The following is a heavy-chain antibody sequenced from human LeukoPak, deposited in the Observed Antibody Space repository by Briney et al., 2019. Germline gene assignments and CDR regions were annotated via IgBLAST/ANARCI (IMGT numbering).Heavy chain of an antibody. CDR3: ARFVGSSSFDY. D-gene: IGHD6-6*01. V-gene: IGHV1-2*02. J-gene: IGHJ4*02. Sequence: GASVKVSCKASGYTFTGYYMHWVRQAPGQGLEWMGWINPNSGGTNYAQEFQGRVTMTRDTFISTLYMELNRLTSDDTAVYYCARFVGSSSFDYWGQGTLVTVSS. CDR1: GYTFTGYY. CDR2: INPNSGGT.